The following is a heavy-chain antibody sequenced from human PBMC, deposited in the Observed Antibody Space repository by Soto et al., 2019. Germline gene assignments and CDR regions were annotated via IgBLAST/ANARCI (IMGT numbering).Heavy chain of an antibody. CDR2: MNPNSGNT. Sequence: QVQLVQSGAEVKKPGASVKVSCKASGYTFTSYDINWVRQATGQGLEWMGWMNPNSGNTGYAQKFQGRVTMTRNTSISTAYMELSSLRSEDTAVYFCARERSAAGTGWFEPWGQGTLVTVSS. V-gene: IGHV1-8*01. J-gene: IGHJ5*02. CDR3: ARERSAAGTGWFEP. D-gene: IGHD6-13*01. CDR1: GYTFTSYD.